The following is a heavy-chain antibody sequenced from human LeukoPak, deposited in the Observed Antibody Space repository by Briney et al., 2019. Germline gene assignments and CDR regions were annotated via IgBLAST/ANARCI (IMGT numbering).Heavy chain of an antibody. V-gene: IGHV3-15*01. Sequence: GGSLRLSCAASGFTFNNAWMSWVRQAPGKGLDWVGRIKSKTDNGTIDYATPVKGRFTISRDDSKNTLYLQMNNLRAEDTAVYYCAPRVVGSAPFDYWGQGTLVAVSS. J-gene: IGHJ4*02. D-gene: IGHD2-15*01. CDR1: GFTFNNAW. CDR2: IKSKTDNGTI. CDR3: APRVVGSAPFDY.